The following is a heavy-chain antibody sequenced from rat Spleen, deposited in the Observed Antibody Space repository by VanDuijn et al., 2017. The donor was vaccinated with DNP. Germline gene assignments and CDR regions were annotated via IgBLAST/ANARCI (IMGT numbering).Heavy chain of an antibody. D-gene: IGHD4-3*01. CDR2: ISYSGST. CDR1: GYSITSNY. J-gene: IGHJ2*01. V-gene: IGHV3-1*01. CDR3: ARYRFGSLYFDY. Sequence: EVQLQESGPGLVKPSQSLSLTCSVTGYSITSNYWAWIRKFPGNKMEWIGHISYSGSTSYNPSLKSRISITRDTSKNQFFLQLNSVTTEDTATYYCARYRFGSLYFDYWGQGVMVTVSS.